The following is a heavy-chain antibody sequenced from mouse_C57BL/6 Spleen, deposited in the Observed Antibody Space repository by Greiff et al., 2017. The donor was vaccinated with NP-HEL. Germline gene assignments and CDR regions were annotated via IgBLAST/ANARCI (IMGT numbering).Heavy chain of an antibody. CDR2: IDPENGDT. V-gene: IGHV14-4*01. Sequence: EVQRVESGAELVRPGASVKLSCTASGFNIKDDYMHWVKQRPEQGLEWIGWIDPENGDTEYASKFQGKATITADTSSNTAYLQLSSLTSEDTAVYYCTLLITTVAAYWGQGTLVTVSA. D-gene: IGHD1-1*01. CDR1: GFNIKDDY. J-gene: IGHJ3*01. CDR3: TLLITTVAAY.